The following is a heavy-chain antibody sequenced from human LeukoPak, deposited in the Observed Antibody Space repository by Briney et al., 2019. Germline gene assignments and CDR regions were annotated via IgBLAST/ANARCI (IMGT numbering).Heavy chain of an antibody. Sequence: SETLSLTCTVSGGSISSCYWSWIRQPAGKGLGWIGHIYTSGSTNYNPSLKSRVTMSVDTSKIQFSLKLSPVTAAEKAVYYCVMGPWSDFGYKLDAFDIWGQGTMVTVSS. CDR3: VMGPWSDFGYKLDAFDI. J-gene: IGHJ3*02. CDR1: GGSISSCY. D-gene: IGHD1-14*01. V-gene: IGHV4-4*07. CDR2: IYTSGST.